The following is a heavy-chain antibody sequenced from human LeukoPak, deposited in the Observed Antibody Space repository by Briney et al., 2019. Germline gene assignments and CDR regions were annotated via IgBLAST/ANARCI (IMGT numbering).Heavy chain of an antibody. D-gene: IGHD3-9*01. CDR2: INPNSGGT. V-gene: IGHV1-2*02. CDR1: GYTFIGYY. J-gene: IGHJ4*02. Sequence: ASVKVSCKASGYTFIGYYMHWVRQAPGQGLEWMGWINPNSGGTNYAQKFQGRVTITGDTSISTAYMELSRLRSDDTAVYHCARGFDWLEYYFDYWGQGTLVTVSS. CDR3: ARGFDWLEYYFDY.